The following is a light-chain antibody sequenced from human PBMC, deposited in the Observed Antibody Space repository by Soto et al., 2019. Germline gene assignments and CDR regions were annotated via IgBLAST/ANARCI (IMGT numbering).Light chain of an antibody. CDR3: QAYDYSLTAFV. J-gene: IGLJ3*02. V-gene: IGLV1-40*01. Sequence: SVLTQPPSVSGAPGRRVTISCTGNNSNLGAGYVVHWYKQLPGTAPKPVILGNRNRPPGVPARFSGSKSGSTASLVITGLQAEDEADYYCQAYDYSLTAFVFGGGTKVTVL. CDR1: NSNLGAGYV. CDR2: GNR.